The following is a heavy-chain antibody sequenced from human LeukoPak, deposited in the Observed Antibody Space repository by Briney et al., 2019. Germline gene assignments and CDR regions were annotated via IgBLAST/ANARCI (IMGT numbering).Heavy chain of an antibody. CDR3: ARDRSYGLDY. CDR1: GFTFRSFW. J-gene: IGHJ4*02. V-gene: IGHV3-74*01. D-gene: IGHD5-18*01. Sequence: GGSLRLSCETSGFTFRSFWMHWVRQAPGKGLVWVSRINHDGSSTNYADSVKGRFTISRDNAKNTLYLQMNSLRAEDTAVYYCARDRSYGLDYWGQGTLVTVPS. CDR2: INHDGSST.